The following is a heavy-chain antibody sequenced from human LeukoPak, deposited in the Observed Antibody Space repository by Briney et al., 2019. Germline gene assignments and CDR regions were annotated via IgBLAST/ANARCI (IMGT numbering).Heavy chain of an antibody. D-gene: IGHD3-10*01. CDR3: AREIGGVFGYFGY. CDR1: GFTFSSYA. Sequence: GGSLRLSCAASGFTFSSYAMHWVRQAPGKGLEYVSAISSNGGSTYYANSVKGRFTISRDNSKNTLYLQMGSLRAEDMAVYYCAREIGGVFGYFGYWGQGTLVTVSS. J-gene: IGHJ4*02. V-gene: IGHV3-64*01. CDR2: ISSNGGST.